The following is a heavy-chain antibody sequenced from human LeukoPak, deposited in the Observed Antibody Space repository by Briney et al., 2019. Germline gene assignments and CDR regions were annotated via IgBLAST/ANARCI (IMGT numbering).Heavy chain of an antibody. CDR1: GFTFSSYR. V-gene: IGHV3-48*01. D-gene: IGHD7-27*01. J-gene: IGHJ4*02. Sequence: PGGSLRLSCAASGFTFSSYRMNWVRQAPGKGLEWISHISYSSTTTHNADSVMGRFTVSRDNSKNTLFLQMNSLRAEDTAVYYCAKDGGLWVSAHWGDSWGRGTLVTVSS. CDR2: ISYSSTTT. CDR3: AKDGGLWVSAHWGDS.